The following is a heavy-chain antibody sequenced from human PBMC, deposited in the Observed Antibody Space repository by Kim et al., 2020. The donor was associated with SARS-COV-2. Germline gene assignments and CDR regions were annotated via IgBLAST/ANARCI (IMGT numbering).Heavy chain of an antibody. Sequence: YYADSLKGPFTISRDNSKHTLYLQMNSLRDEDTAVYYCAKYPTGYFSFDYWGQGTLVTVSS. D-gene: IGHD3-9*01. CDR3: AKYPTGYFSFDY. V-gene: IGHV3-23*01. J-gene: IGHJ4*02.